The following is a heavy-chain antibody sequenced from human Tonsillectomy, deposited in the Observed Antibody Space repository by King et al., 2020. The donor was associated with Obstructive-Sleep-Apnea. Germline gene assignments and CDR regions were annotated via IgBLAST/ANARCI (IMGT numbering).Heavy chain of an antibody. CDR2: IKQDGYEK. V-gene: IGHV3-7*04. CDR1: GFTFSNYW. CDR3: ARGLNYFDY. Sequence: VQLVESGGGLVQPGGSLRLSCAASGFTFSNYWMSWVRQAPGKGLEWGANIKQDGYEKHYVDSVKGRFTISRDNAKNSLSLQMNSLRAEETAVYYCARGLNYFDYWGQGTLVTVSS. J-gene: IGHJ4*02.